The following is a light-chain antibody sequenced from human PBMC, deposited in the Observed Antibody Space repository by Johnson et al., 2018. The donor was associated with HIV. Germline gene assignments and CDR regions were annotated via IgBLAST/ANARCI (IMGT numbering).Light chain of an antibody. CDR2: DNN. V-gene: IGLV1-51*01. J-gene: IGLJ1*01. Sequence: QSVLTQPPSVSAAPGQKVTISCSGSSSNIGNNYVSWYQQLPGTAPKLLIYDNNKRPSGIPDRFSGSKSGTSATLGITGLQTGDEANYYCGTMDSSPSAPYVFGTRTKVTAL. CDR1: SSNIGNNY. CDR3: GTMDSSPSAPYV.